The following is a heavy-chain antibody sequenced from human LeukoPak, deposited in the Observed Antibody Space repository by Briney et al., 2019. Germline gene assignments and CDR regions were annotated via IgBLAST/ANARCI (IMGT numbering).Heavy chain of an antibody. CDR2: IYSGGAT. Sequence: GGSLRLSCAATGFTVTSNYMNWVRQAAGKVLEWVSAIYSGGATSYADSLKGRFTISSDNSKNMLYLQMNSLRAEDTAVYFCPRTHSNGWSRDAFDIWGQGTMVTVSS. V-gene: IGHV3-53*01. CDR3: PRTHSNGWSRDAFDI. D-gene: IGHD6-19*01. J-gene: IGHJ3*02. CDR1: GFTVTSNY.